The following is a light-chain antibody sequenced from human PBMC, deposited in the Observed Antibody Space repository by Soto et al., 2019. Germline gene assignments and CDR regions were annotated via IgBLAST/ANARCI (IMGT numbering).Light chain of an antibody. V-gene: IGKV3-20*01. J-gene: IGKJ5*01. CDR3: QQYGNSPIT. Sequence: EIVLTQSPGILSLSPGERATLSCRASQSVSNDFLAWYQQKPGQAPRLLIYAASTRFTNIPARFSGSRSGTEFTLTISRLEPEDFAVYYCQQYGNSPITFGQGTRLEIK. CDR2: AAS. CDR1: QSVSNDF.